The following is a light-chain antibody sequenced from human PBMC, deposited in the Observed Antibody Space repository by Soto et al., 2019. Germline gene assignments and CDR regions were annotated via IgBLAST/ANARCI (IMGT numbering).Light chain of an antibody. CDR3: SSYTSGSTLYV. CDR1: SSDVGGYNY. CDR2: AAS. Sequence: QSVLTQPASVSGSPGQSITISCTGTSSDVGGYNYVSWYQQLTDKAPKLMIYAASNRPSGVSHRFSGSRSGNTASLTISGLQAEDEAHYYCSSYTSGSTLYVFGTGTKLTVL. J-gene: IGLJ1*01. V-gene: IGLV2-14*01.